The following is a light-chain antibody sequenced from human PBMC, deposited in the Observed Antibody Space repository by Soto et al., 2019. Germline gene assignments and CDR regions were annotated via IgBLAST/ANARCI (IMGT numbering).Light chain of an antibody. CDR1: SSDIGNYNL. CDR2: EGS. CDR3: CSYAGGSTWV. Sequence: QSVLTQPASVSGYPGQSITISCTGTSSDIGNYNLVSWYQQHPDKAPKLMIYEGSKRPSGVSNRFSGSKSGNTASLTLSGLQAEDEADYYCCSYAGGSTWVFGGGTKLTVL. V-gene: IGLV2-23*01. J-gene: IGLJ2*01.